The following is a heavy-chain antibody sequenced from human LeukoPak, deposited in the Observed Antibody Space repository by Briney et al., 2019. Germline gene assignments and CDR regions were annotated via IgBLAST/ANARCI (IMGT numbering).Heavy chain of an antibody. CDR2: INPNSGGT. Sequence: ASVKVSCKASGYTFTGYYMHWVRQAPGQGLEGMGWINPNSGGTNTAQKFQGSVTITRDTSIRTAYMELSRLRSDDTAVYYCARNLFWNDEAYYYYYMDVWGKGTTVTVSS. J-gene: IGHJ6*03. CDR3: ARNLFWNDEAYYYYYMDV. CDR1: GYTFTGYY. V-gene: IGHV1-2*02. D-gene: IGHD1-1*01.